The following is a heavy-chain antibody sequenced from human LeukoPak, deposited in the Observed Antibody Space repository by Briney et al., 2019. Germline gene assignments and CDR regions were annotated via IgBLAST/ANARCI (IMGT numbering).Heavy chain of an antibody. D-gene: IGHD1-1*01. CDR2: IIPIFGTA. Sequence: ASVKVSCKASGGTFSSYAISWVRQAPGQGLEWMGRIIPIFGTANYAQKFQGRVTITTDESTNTAYMELSSLRSEDTAVYYCARGTLGYWFDPWGQGTLVTVSS. V-gene: IGHV1-69*05. CDR1: GGTFSSYA. CDR3: ARGTLGYWFDP. J-gene: IGHJ5*02.